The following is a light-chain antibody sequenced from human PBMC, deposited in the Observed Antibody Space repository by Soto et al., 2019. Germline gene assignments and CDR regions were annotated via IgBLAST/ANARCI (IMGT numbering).Light chain of an antibody. CDR1: QSVSSY. J-gene: IGKJ2*01. CDR3: QQRSNWPPGYT. V-gene: IGKV3-11*01. Sequence: EIVLTQSPATLSLSPGERATLSCRASQSVSSYLAWYQQKPGQAPRLLIYDASNRATGIPARFSGSGSGTDFTLTTSSREPEDFAVDYCQQRSNWPPGYTFGQGTKLEIK. CDR2: DAS.